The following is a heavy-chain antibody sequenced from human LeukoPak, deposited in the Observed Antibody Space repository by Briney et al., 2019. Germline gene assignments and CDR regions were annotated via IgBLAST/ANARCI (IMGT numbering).Heavy chain of an antibody. J-gene: IGHJ4*02. Sequence: PGGSLRLPCEVSGFTFSNYGMHWVRQAPGKGLEWLALIWYDGRTKFHADSVKGRFTISRDNSANTLYLQMSSLRVEDTAVYYCAREWGRIAVAGGPGYWGQGARVTVSS. D-gene: IGHD6-19*01. V-gene: IGHV3-33*01. CDR1: GFTFSNYG. CDR3: AREWGRIAVAGGPGY. CDR2: IWYDGRTK.